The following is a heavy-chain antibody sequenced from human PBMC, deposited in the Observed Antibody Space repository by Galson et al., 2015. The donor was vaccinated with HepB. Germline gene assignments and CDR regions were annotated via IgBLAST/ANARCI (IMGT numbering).Heavy chain of an antibody. CDR3: AREGYSSSTYGYYYYGMDV. CDR2: IIPIFGTA. V-gene: IGHV1-69*13. CDR1: GGTFSSYA. D-gene: IGHD6-13*01. Sequence: SVKVSCKASGGTFSSYAISWVRQAPGQGLEWMGGIIPIFGTANYAQKFQGRVTITAGESTSTAYMELSSLRSEDTAVYYCAREGYSSSTYGYYYYGMDVWGQGTTVTVSS. J-gene: IGHJ6*02.